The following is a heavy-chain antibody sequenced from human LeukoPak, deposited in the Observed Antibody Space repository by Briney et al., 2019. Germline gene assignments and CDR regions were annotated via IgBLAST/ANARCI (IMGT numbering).Heavy chain of an antibody. CDR1: GFTFSSYW. Sequence: GGSLRLSCAASGFTFSSYWMTWVRQAPGKGLEWVANIKQDGSEKYYVDSVKGRFTISRDNAKNSLYLQMNSLRAEDTAVYYCAREKDYYDSSGYYYGYWGQGTLVTVSS. CDR2: IKQDGSEK. D-gene: IGHD3-22*01. J-gene: IGHJ4*02. V-gene: IGHV3-7*01. CDR3: AREKDYYDSSGYYYGY.